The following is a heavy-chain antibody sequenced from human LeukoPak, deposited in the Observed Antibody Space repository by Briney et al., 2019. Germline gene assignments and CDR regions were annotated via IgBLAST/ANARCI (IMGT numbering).Heavy chain of an antibody. CDR3: ARVPRGSTVGTLPYFYYYMDV. V-gene: IGHV4-39*07. D-gene: IGHD1-26*01. CDR2: IYYSGST. Sequence: SETLSLTCTVSGGSISSSGYYWGWIRQPPGKGLEWIGNIYYSGSTYYNPSLRSRVTISVDTSKNQFSLKLTSVTAADTAVYYCARVPRGSTVGTLPYFYYYMDVWGKGTTVIVSS. CDR1: GGSISSSGYY. J-gene: IGHJ6*03.